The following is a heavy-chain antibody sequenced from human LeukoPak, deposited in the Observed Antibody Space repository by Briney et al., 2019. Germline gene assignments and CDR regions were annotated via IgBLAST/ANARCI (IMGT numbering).Heavy chain of an antibody. CDR1: GGSISSYY. D-gene: IGHD3-22*01. V-gene: IGHV4-59*01. CDR2: IYYSGST. Sequence: SETLSLTCTVSGGSISSYYWSWIRQPPGKGLEWIGYIYYSGSTNYNPSLKSRVTISVDTSKNQFSLKLGSVTAADTAVYYCARRRNYYDSSGIFDYWGQGTLVTVSS. J-gene: IGHJ4*02. CDR3: ARRRNYYDSSGIFDY.